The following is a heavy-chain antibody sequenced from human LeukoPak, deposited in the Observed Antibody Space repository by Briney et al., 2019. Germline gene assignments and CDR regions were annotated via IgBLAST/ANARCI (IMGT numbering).Heavy chain of an antibody. Sequence: PGRSLRLSCAASGFSLSRYGMHWVRQAPGKGLEWVAFISYDGSNKYYADSVKGRFTISRDNSKNTLYLQMNSLRAEDTAVYFCARDMSEKYSVDYWGQGTLVTVSS. D-gene: IGHD2-15*01. V-gene: IGHV3-30-3*01. CDR2: ISYDGSNK. CDR1: GFSLSRYG. CDR3: ARDMSEKYSVDY. J-gene: IGHJ4*02.